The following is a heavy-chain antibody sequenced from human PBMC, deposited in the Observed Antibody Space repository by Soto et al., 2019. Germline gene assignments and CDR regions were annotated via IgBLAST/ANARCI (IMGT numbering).Heavy chain of an antibody. CDR3: AKDCSGGSCFSRY. Sequence: EVQLLESGGGLVQPGGSLRLSCAASGFTFSSYVMSWVRQAPGKGLEWVSSITNGGGGAYYADSVKGRFTISRDNSKNTLYMQMNSLRAEDTAVYYCAKDCSGGSCFSRYWGQGTLFTVSS. CDR1: GFTFSSYV. V-gene: IGHV3-23*01. CDR2: ITNGGGGA. J-gene: IGHJ4*02. D-gene: IGHD2-15*01.